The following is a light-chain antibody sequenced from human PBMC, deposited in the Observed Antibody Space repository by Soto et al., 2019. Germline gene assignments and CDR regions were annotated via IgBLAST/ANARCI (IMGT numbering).Light chain of an antibody. CDR2: SNN. J-gene: IGLJ1*01. CDR1: SSNIGSNT. Sequence: QSALTQPPSASGTPGQRVTISCSGSSSNIGSNTVNWYQQLPGTAPKHLIYSNNQRPSGVPDRFSGSKSGTSASLAISGLQSEDEADYYCAAWDDSLNGYVFGTGTKVTVL. CDR3: AAWDDSLNGYV. V-gene: IGLV1-44*01.